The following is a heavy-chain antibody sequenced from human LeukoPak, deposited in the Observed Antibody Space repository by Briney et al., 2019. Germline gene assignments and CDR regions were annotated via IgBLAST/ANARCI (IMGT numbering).Heavy chain of an antibody. CDR1: GYSFTNYW. Sequence: GESLKISCKGSGYSFTNYWIAWVRQMPEKGLEWMGIIYPGDSDTRYSPSFRGQVTISADKSISTASLQWSSLEASDTAMYYCARSYSRTYYTAFDVWGQGTMVTVSS. D-gene: IGHD1-26*01. CDR2: IYPGDSDT. J-gene: IGHJ3*01. V-gene: IGHV5-51*01. CDR3: ARSYSRTYYTAFDV.